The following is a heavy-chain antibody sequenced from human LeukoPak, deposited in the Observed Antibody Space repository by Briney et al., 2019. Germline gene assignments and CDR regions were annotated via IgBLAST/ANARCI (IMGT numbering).Heavy chain of an antibody. Sequence: GESLKISCKGSGYSFTSYWIGWVRQMPGKGLEWMGIIYPGDSDTRYSPSFQGQVTISADKSISTAYLQWSSLKASDTAMYYCARNWEYCSSTGCAPTTYYYSGMTSGAKGPRSPSP. V-gene: IGHV5-51*01. CDR1: GYSFTSYW. CDR3: ARNWEYCSSTGCAPTTYYYSGMTS. D-gene: IGHD2-2*01. J-gene: IGHJ6*02. CDR2: IYPGDSDT.